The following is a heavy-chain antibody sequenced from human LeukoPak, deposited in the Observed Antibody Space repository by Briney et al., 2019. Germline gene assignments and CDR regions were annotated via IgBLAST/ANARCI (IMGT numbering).Heavy chain of an antibody. V-gene: IGHV3-21*01. Sequence: PGGSLRLSCAASGFSFSSYSMNWVRQAPGKGLEWVSSISSSSYIYYADSVKGRFTISRDNAKNSLYLQMNSLRAEDTAVYYCARDRGGYDSFFDYWGQGTLVTVSS. J-gene: IGHJ4*02. CDR3: ARDRGGYDSFFDY. CDR2: ISSSSYI. CDR1: GFSFSSYS. D-gene: IGHD5-12*01.